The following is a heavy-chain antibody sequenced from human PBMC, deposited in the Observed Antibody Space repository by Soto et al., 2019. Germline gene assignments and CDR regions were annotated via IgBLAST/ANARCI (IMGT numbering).Heavy chain of an antibody. D-gene: IGHD2-2*01. CDR2: INPSGGST. CDR3: ARIADCSTTSCSFPSRFHVRGYYYYYGLAV. Sequence: APVKVSRKASGYTFTTYYMHCVRQAPGQGLEWMGIINPSGGSTRYAQKFQGRVTMTRDTSTSTAYMELSSLRSDDTAVYYCARIADCSTTSCSFPSRFHVRGYYYYYGLAVWGQGTTVTGSS. J-gene: IGHJ6*02. CDR1: GYTFTTYY. V-gene: IGHV1-46*01.